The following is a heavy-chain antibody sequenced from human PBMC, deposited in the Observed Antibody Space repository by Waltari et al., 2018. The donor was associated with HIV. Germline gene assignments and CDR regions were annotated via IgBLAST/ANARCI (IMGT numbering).Heavy chain of an antibody. CDR2: ISTNNGNT. CDR1: GYTFTSSA. Sequence: QVQLVQSGAAVKTPGASVKVSCTASGYTFTSSAINWVRQAPGQGPEWMGWISTNNGNTNYEQKFQGRVTMTTDASTSTVYMELRSLRSDDTAIYYCARDLYMGRGVISDYWGQGTLVTVSS. V-gene: IGHV1-18*01. J-gene: IGHJ4*02. CDR3: ARDLYMGRGVISDY. D-gene: IGHD3-10*01.